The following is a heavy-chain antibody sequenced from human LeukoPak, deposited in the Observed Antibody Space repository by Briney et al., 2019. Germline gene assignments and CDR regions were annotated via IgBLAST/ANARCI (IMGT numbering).Heavy chain of an antibody. CDR1: GGSISSSSYY. D-gene: IGHD4-17*01. J-gene: IGHJ3*02. V-gene: IGHV4-39*07. CDR2: IYYSGTA. CDR3: ARDLPPFYGDYVLSYAFDI. Sequence: SETLSLTCTVSGGSISSSSYYWGWIRQPPGKGLEWIGSIYYSGTAYYNRSLKSRVTISVDTSKNQFSLKLSSVTAADTAVYYCARDLPPFYGDYVLSYAFDIWGQGTMVTVSS.